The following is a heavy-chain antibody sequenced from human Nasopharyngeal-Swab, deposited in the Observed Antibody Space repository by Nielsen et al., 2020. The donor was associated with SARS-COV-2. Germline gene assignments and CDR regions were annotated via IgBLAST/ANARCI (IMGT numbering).Heavy chain of an antibody. D-gene: IGHD6-13*01. V-gene: IGHV1-3*01. CDR1: GYTFTSSA. J-gene: IGHJ5*02. Sequence: ASVKVSCKASGYTFTSSATHWVRQAPGQRLEWMGWINAGNGNTKYSQKFQGRVTITRDTSASTAYMELSSLRSEDTAVYYCASALGAAAGTGWFDPWGQGTLVTVSS. CDR3: ASALGAAAGTGWFDP. CDR2: INAGNGNT.